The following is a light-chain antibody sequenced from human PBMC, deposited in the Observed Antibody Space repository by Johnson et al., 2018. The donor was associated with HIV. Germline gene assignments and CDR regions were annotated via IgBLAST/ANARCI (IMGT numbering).Light chain of an antibody. CDR2: ENT. J-gene: IGLJ1*01. CDR1: SSNIGNNY. CDR3: GTWDSSLSAYV. Sequence: QSVLTQPPSVSAAPGQKVTISCSGSSSNIGNNYVSWYQQLPGTAPKLLIYENTKRPSGIPDRFSGSKSGTSATLGITGLQTGDEADYYFGTWDSSLSAYVFGTRTKVTFL. V-gene: IGLV1-51*02.